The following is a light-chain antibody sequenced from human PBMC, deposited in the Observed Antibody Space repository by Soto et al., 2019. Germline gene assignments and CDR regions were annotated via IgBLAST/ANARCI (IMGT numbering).Light chain of an antibody. Sequence: DIVMTQSPDSLPVSLGERATINCKSSKSVLYSSSSKNCLVWYQQKPGQPPKVLIYWASTRESGVPDRFSGSGSGTDFTLTISNLQAEDVAVYYWLQHCSSPYTFGQGNKLEI. CDR2: WAS. CDR3: LQHCSSPYT. CDR1: KSVLYSSSSKNC. V-gene: IGKV4-1*01. J-gene: IGKJ2*01.